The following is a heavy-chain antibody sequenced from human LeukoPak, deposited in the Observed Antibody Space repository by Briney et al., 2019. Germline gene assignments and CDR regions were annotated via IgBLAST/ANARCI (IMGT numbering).Heavy chain of an antibody. J-gene: IGHJ4*02. Sequence: GRSLRLSCAASGFTFSSYAMHWVRQAPGKGLEWVAVISYDGSNKYYADSVKGRFTISRDNSKNTLYPQMNSLRAEDTAVYYCARINSVGSSRGYYFDYWGQGTLVTVSS. V-gene: IGHV3-30*04. CDR3: ARINSVGSSRGYYFDY. CDR2: ISYDGSNK. D-gene: IGHD6-13*01. CDR1: GFTFSSYA.